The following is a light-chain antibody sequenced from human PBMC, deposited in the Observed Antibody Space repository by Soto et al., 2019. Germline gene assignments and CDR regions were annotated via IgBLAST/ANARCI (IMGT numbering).Light chain of an antibody. CDR2: GNN. CDR3: QSYDSSLSAPYV. V-gene: IGLV1-40*01. J-gene: IGLJ1*01. Sequence: QSVLTQAPSVSGAPGQRVTSSRTGSSSNIGAGYDVHWYQKVPGTAPKLLIYGNNNRPSGVPDRFSGSKSGTSASPAITGLQAEDEADYYCQSYDSSLSAPYVFGTGTKVTVL. CDR1: SSNIGAGYD.